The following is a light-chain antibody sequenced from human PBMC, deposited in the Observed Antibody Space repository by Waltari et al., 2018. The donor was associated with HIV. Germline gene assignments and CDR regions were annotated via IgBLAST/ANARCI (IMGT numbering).Light chain of an antibody. V-gene: IGLV1-40*01. Sequence: QSVLTQPPSVSGAPGQRVTISCTGSSSNIGAGYDVHWYQQLPGEAPKLLIYRNRFSDAKSGTSASLAITGLQAEDEAYYYGQSYDSSLNNHVLFGGGTKLTVL. CDR3: QSYDSSLNNHVL. CDR2: R. CDR1: SSNIGAGYD. J-gene: IGLJ2*01.